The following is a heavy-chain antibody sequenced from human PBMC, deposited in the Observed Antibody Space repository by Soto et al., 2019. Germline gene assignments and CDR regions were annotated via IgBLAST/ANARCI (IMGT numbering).Heavy chain of an antibody. D-gene: IGHD2-2*01. CDR1: GFTFSLYG. CDR2: TSYDGSTK. V-gene: IGHV3-30*18. Sequence: QVQLVESGGGVVQPGRSLRLSCAASGFTFSLYGMHWVRQAPGKGLEWVAVTSYDGSTKDYADSVKGRFAISRVNSKNTLYLQMNSLRPEDTAVYYCAKGTCSSITCYSFDPWGQGTLVTVSS. J-gene: IGHJ5*02. CDR3: AKGTCSSITCYSFDP.